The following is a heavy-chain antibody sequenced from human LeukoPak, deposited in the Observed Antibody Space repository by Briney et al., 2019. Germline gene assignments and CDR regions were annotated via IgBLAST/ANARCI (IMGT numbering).Heavy chain of an antibody. CDR2: IKQDGSEE. CDR3: ARDAYHSGFFP. D-gene: IGHD5-12*01. CDR1: GFTFSAYW. Sequence: GGSLRLSCAASGFTFSAYWMSWVRQAPGKGLEWVANIKQDGSEENYVGSVKGRFTISRDNANNLLFLQVSGLRVEDTAVYYCARDAYHSGFFPWGQGTLVTVSS. J-gene: IGHJ5*02. V-gene: IGHV3-7*04.